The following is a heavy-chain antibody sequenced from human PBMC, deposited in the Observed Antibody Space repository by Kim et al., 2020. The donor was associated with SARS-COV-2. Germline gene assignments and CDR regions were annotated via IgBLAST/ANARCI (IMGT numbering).Heavy chain of an antibody. D-gene: IGHD3-16*01. CDR3: ARDEITTPNYDFDY. Sequence: KSPGRISVTRDTSTSTVYMDLSSLRSEDTAFYYCARDEITTPNYDFDYWGQGTLVTVSS. V-gene: IGHV1-46*01. J-gene: IGHJ4*02.